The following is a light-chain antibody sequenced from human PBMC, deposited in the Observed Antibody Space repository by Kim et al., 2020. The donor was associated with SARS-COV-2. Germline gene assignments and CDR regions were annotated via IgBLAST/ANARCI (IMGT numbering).Light chain of an antibody. J-gene: IGKJ4*01. CDR3: QQYGSSLALT. Sequence: EMSTPSCRASQGVNTHYLACYQQKPDQAPRLLIYAGSSRAAAIPDRCSGSGSGTAFTLTISRLEPEDFALFYCQQYGSSLALTFGGGTKVDIK. CDR1: QGVNTHY. CDR2: AGS. V-gene: IGKV3-20*01.